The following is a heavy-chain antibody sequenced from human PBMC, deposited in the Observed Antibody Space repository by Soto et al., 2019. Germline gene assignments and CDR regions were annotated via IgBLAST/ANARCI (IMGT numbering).Heavy chain of an antibody. Sequence: SETLSLTCTVSGGSISSSYYYWGWIRQPPGKGLEWIGSIYYSGSTYYSPSLKSRVTISVDTSKNHFSLRLSSVTAADTAVYYCVRHDTRGYSAYVNNPDFDYWGQGTLVTVSS. J-gene: IGHJ4*02. CDR1: GGSISSSYYY. V-gene: IGHV4-39*01. CDR2: IYYSGST. D-gene: IGHD5-12*01. CDR3: VRHDTRGYSAYVNNPDFDY.